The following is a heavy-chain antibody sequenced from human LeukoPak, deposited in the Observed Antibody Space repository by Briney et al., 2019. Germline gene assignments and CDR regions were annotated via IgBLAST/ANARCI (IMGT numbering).Heavy chain of an antibody. J-gene: IGHJ4*02. CDR3: AKAIFGVAYDSSGYYDY. V-gene: IGHV3-30*02. CDR1: GFTFSSYG. Sequence: PVGSLRLSCAASGFTFSSYGMHWVRQAPGMGLEWVAFIRYDGSNKYYADSVKGRFTISRDNSKNTLYLQMNSLRAEDTAVYYCAKAIFGVAYDSSGYYDYWGQGTLVTVSS. CDR2: IRYDGSNK. D-gene: IGHD3-22*01.